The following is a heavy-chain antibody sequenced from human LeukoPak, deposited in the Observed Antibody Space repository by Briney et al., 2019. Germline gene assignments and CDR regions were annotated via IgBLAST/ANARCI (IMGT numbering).Heavy chain of an antibody. D-gene: IGHD2-2*01. J-gene: IGHJ5*02. CDR2: MNPNSGNT. CDR1: GYTFTSYD. V-gene: IGHV1-8*03. Sequence: GVSVKVSCKASGYTFTSYDINWVRQATGQGLEWMGWMNPNSGNTGYAQKFQGRVTITRNTSISTAYMELSSLRSEDTAVYYCARGRPRRSSTSCLNWFDPWGQGTLVTVSS. CDR3: ARGRPRRSSTSCLNWFDP.